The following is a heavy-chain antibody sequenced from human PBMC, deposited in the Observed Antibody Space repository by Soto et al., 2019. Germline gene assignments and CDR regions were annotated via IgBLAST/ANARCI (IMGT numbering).Heavy chain of an antibody. J-gene: IGHJ4*02. CDR2: IYYSGST. D-gene: IGHD5-12*01. CDR1: GGSIGSGDYY. CDR3: ARGTVRTIVATISPPDY. V-gene: IGHV4-30-4*01. Sequence: SETLSLTCPVSGGSIGSGDYYWSWIRQPPGKGLEWIGYIYYSGSTYYNPSLKSRVTISVDTSKNQFSLKLSSVTAADTAVYYCARGTVRTIVATISPPDYWGQGTLVTVS.